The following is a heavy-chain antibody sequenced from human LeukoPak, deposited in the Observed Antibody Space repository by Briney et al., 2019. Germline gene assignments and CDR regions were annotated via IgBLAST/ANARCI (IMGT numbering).Heavy chain of an antibody. V-gene: IGHV3-21*01. J-gene: IGHJ2*01. Sequence: GGSLRLSCAASGFTFSSYSMNWVRQAPGKGLEWVSSISSSSSYIYYADSVKGRFTISRDNAKNSLYLQMDSLRAEDTAVYYCVRYYTRHSWYFDLWGRGTLVTVSS. CDR1: GFTFSSYS. D-gene: IGHD3-10*01. CDR2: ISSSSSYI. CDR3: VRYYTRHSWYFDL.